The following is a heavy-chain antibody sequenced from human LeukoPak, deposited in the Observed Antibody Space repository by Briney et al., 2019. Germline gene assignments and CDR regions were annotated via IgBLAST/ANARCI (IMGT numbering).Heavy chain of an antibody. D-gene: IGHD1-26*01. Sequence: ASVKVSCKASGYTFTGYYMHWVRQAPGQGLEWMGWINPDSGGTRYAQRFQGRVTMTRDTSITTAYLEVTRLTSDDTAVYFCARALELGDIWGQGTMVTVSS. CDR2: INPDSGGT. CDR3: ARALELGDI. J-gene: IGHJ3*02. CDR1: GYTFTGYY. V-gene: IGHV1-2*02.